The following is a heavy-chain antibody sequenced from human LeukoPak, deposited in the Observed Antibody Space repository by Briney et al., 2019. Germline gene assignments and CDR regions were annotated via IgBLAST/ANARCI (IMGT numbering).Heavy chain of an antibody. CDR2: IMKDGVVK. CDR3: ARHRDYATFDY. Sequence: GGSLRLSCAASGFTFTSYWMTWVRQAPGQWLEWVANIMKDGVVKQYLDSVKGRFTISRHNAKNSLYLQMNSLRAEDTAVYYCARHRDYATFDYWGQGVLVTVSS. D-gene: IGHD4-17*01. CDR1: GFTFTSYW. J-gene: IGHJ4*02. V-gene: IGHV3-7*01.